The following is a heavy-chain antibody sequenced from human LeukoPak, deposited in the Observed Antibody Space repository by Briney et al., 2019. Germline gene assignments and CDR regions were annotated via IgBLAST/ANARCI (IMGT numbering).Heavy chain of an antibody. CDR1: GYTFTGYY. Sequence: ASAKVSCKASGYTFTGYYMHWVRRAPGQGLEWMGWINPNSGGTNYAQKFQGRVTMTRDTSISTAYMELSRLRSDDTAVYYCARVGETGENAFDIWGQGTMVTVSS. V-gene: IGHV1-2*02. J-gene: IGHJ3*02. CDR3: ARVGETGENAFDI. CDR2: INPNSGGT. D-gene: IGHD7-27*01.